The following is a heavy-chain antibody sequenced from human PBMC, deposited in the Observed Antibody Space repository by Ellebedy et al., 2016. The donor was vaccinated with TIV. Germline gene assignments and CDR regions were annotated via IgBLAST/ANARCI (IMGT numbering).Heavy chain of an antibody. J-gene: IGHJ5*02. CDR3: ARRGSYGDYAVQVNSWFDR. D-gene: IGHD3-16*01. V-gene: IGHV3-7*01. Sequence: PGGSLRLSCVASGFSFRSYWMSWVRQAPGKGLEWVANIYQDGSTQYYVDSVKGRFTISRDNGKNSLFLQMNSLRVEDTAVYYCARRGSYGDYAVQVNSWFDRWGRGTLVSVSS. CDR1: GFSFRSYW. CDR2: IYQDGSTQ.